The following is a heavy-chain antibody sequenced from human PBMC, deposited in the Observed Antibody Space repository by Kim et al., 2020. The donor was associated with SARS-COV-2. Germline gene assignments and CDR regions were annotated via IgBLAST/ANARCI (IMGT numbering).Heavy chain of an antibody. CDR3: AKDRAGAARLCNDY. D-gene: IGHD6-6*01. V-gene: IGHV3-23*01. Sequence: GKGRLPITRDNAKNTLKLRMNSLRAEDTAVYYCAKDRAGAARLCNDYWGQGTLVTVSS. J-gene: IGHJ4*02.